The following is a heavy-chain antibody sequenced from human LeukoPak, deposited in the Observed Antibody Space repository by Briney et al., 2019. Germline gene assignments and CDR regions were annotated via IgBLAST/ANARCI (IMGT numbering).Heavy chain of an antibody. Sequence: KCGESLKISCKGSGYSFTSYWIGWVRQMPGKGLEWMGIIYSGDSDTRYSPSFQGQVTISADKPISTAYLQWSSLKASDTAMYYCARHLYVRGPPDYWGQGTLVTVSS. CDR3: ARHLYVRGPPDY. J-gene: IGHJ4*02. V-gene: IGHV5-51*01. D-gene: IGHD3-16*01. CDR2: IYSGDSDT. CDR1: GYSFTSYW.